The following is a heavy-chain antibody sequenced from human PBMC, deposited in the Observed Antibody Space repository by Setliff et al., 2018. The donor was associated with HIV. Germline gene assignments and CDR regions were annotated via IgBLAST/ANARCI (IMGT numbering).Heavy chain of an antibody. D-gene: IGHD2-15*01. CDR2: IIPFFRTT. CDR3: ARLVGDCSAGRCYGSDRVLDY. CDR1: GGTFSTYS. Sequence: GASVKVSCKASGGTFSTYSMNWVRQAPGQGLEWMGGIIPFFRTTNYAQKFQGRVTVTADISTSTAYMELRSLRSDDTAVYYCARLVGDCSAGRCYGSDRVLDYWGQGTLVTVSS. J-gene: IGHJ4*02. V-gene: IGHV1-69*06.